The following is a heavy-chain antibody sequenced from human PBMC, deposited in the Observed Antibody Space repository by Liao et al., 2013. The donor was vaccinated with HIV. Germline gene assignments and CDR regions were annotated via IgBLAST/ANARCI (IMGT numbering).Heavy chain of an antibody. Sequence: QLQLQESGPGLVKPSETLSLTCTVSGGSISSYYWSWIRQPAGKGLEWIGGIYTSGSTNYNPSLKSRVTMSVDTSKNQFSLKLSSVTAADTAVYYCARDHKGIYGDYVHYRPDAFDIWGQGTMVTVSS. CDR2: IYTSGST. V-gene: IGHV4-4*07. CDR3: ARDHKGIYGDYVHYRPDAFDI. D-gene: IGHD4-17*01. J-gene: IGHJ3*02. CDR1: GGSISSYY.